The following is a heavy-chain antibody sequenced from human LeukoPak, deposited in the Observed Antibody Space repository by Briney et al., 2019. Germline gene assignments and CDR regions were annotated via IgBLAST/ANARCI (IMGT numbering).Heavy chain of an antibody. CDR1: GGSISSYY. J-gene: IGHJ6*03. CDR2: IYYSGST. Sequence: SETLSLTCTISGGSISSYYWSWIRQPPGKGLEWIGYIYYSGSTNYNPSFKSRVTISVDTSKNQFSLKLSSVTAADTAVYYCARRNYYMDVWGKGTTVTVSS. CDR3: ARRNYYMDV. V-gene: IGHV4-59*08.